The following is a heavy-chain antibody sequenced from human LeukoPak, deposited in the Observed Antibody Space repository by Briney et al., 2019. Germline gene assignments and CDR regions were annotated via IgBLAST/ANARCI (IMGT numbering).Heavy chain of an antibody. Sequence: GESLKISCKGSGYTFSNSWIAWVRQKPGKGLEWMGIIYPADSTTKYNPSFQGQVSISVDRSIDTVSLQWTSLKASDTAIYYCARDRNTWEEGYDSWGPGTLVTVSS. D-gene: IGHD5-24*01. CDR1: GYTFSNSW. CDR3: ARDRNTWEEGYDS. V-gene: IGHV5-51*01. J-gene: IGHJ4*02. CDR2: IYPADSTT.